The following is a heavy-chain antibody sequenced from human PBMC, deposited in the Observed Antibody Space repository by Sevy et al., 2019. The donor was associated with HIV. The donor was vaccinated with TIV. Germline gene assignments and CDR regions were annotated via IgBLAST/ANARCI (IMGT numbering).Heavy chain of an antibody. CDR1: GFSFSDYW. V-gene: IGHV3-74*01. Sequence: GGSLRLSCAASGFSFSDYWMHWVRQAPGKGLVWVSRIQTDGSAKNYADSVKGRFTISRDNAKNIVYLQMNSLRAEDTAVYFCAGAPRWLPFYGMDVWGQGTTVTVSS. CDR2: IQTDGSAK. D-gene: IGHD3-9*01. J-gene: IGHJ6*02. CDR3: AGAPRWLPFYGMDV.